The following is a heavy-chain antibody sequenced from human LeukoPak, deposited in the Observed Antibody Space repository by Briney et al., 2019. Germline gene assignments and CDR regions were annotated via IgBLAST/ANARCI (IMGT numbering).Heavy chain of an antibody. D-gene: IGHD1-14*01. CDR3: ARLFYGTKVDP. CDR1: GGSFSGYY. J-gene: IGHJ5*02. Sequence: SETLSLTCAVYGGSFSGYYWSWIRQPAGKGLEWIGRIYTSGSTNYNPSLKSRVTISLDMSKNQFSLKLSSVTAADTAMYYCARLFYGTKVDPWGQGTLVTVSS. V-gene: IGHV4-59*10. CDR2: IYTSGST.